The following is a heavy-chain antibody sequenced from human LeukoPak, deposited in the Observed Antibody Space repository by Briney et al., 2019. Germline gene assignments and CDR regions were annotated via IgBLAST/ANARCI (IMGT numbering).Heavy chain of an antibody. V-gene: IGHV3-15*01. CDR3: TTEYSSRDFDY. D-gene: IGHD6-13*01. CDR1: GFTVSTNF. CDR2: IKSKTDGGTT. J-gene: IGHJ4*02. Sequence: PGGSLRLSCAASGFTVSTNFMSWVRQAPGKGLEWVGRIKSKTDGGTTDYAAPVKGRFTISRDDSKNTLYLQMNSLKTEDTAVYYCTTEYSSRDFDYWGQGTLVTVSS.